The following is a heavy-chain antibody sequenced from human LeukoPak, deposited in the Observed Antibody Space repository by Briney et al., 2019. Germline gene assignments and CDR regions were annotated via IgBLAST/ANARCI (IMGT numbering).Heavy chain of an antibody. CDR3: ARGWWVFDY. CDR1: GGSFSGYY. CDR2: INHSGST. D-gene: IGHD2-8*02. V-gene: IGHV4-34*01. J-gene: IGHJ4*02. Sequence: PSETLSLTCAVYGGSFSGYYWSWIRQPPGKGLEWIGEINHSGSTNYNPPLKSRVTISVDTSKNQFSLKLSSVTAADTAVYYCARGWWVFDYWGQGTLVTVSS.